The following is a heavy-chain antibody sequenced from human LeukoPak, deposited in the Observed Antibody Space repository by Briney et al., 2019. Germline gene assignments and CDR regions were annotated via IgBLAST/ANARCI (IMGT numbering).Heavy chain of an antibody. CDR1: GYTFTGYY. V-gene: IGHV1-2*02. CDR3: ARGELLQGVAVTGTGGLDI. D-gene: IGHD6-19*01. J-gene: IGHJ3*02. Sequence: GASVKVSCKASGYTFTGYYMHWVRQAPGKGLEWIGWINPNRGGTNYAQKFQGRVTMTRDTSITTAYMELSRLRSDDTAVYYCARGELLQGVAVTGTGGLDIWGQGTMVTVSS. CDR2: INPNRGGT.